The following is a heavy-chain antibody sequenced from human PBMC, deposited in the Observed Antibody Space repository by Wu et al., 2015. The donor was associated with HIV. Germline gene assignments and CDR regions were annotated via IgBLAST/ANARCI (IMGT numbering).Heavy chain of an antibody. CDR2: IIPIFGTA. D-gene: IGHD3-9*01. CDR3: AGSYYDILTSYALYGMDV. Sequence: QVLLVQSGAEVKRPGSSVKVSCKASGGTFSSYAITWVRQAPGQGLEWMGRIIPIFGTANYAQKFQGRVTITADESTSTAYMEVSSLRSEDTAVYYCAGSYYDILTSYALYGMDVWGQGTTVTVSS. J-gene: IGHJ6*02. CDR1: GGTFSSYA. V-gene: IGHV1-69*13.